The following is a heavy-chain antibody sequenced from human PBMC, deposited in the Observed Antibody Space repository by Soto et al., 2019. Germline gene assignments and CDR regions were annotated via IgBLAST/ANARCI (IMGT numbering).Heavy chain of an antibody. CDR1: GFTFIDYF. CDR2: ISGSNDNI. CDR3: VRDSARIVVVPRVDGDNWFDP. J-gene: IGHJ5*02. Sequence: GGSLRLSCASSGFTFIDYFMSWIRQAPGKGLEWVSFISGSNDNIKYADSVKGRFTISRDNAKNSLYLQMNSLRAEDTAVYYCVRDSARIVVVPRVDGDNWFDPWGQGTLVTVSS. D-gene: IGHD2-2*01. V-gene: IGHV3-11*06.